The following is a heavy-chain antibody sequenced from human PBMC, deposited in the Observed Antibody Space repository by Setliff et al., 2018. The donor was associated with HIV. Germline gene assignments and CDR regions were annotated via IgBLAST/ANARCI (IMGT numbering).Heavy chain of an antibody. CDR3: ARGSYGSVLL. V-gene: IGHV6-1*01. CDR1: GDSVSSNNAA. J-gene: IGHJ4*02. CDR2: TYFRSKWYF. D-gene: IGHD6-19*01. Sequence: LQTLSLTCAISGDSVSSNNAAWNWIRQSPLRGLEWLGRTYFRSKWYFDYAVSVKSRIIINPDTSKNQFSLHLNSVTPEDTAVYYCARGSYGSVLLWGQGTLVTVSS.